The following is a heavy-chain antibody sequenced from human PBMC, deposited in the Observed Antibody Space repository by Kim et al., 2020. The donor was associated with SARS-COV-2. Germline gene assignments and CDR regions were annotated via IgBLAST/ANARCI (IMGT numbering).Heavy chain of an antibody. CDR2: INADSGGT. CDR3: ARAWADNSFDS. J-gene: IGHJ4*02. CDR1: GYTFTDYY. D-gene: IGHD7-27*01. Sequence: ASVKVSCKASGYTFTDYYIHWVRQAPGKGLEWMGCINADSGGTHYAQKFRGRVTMTTDTSINTAHMELTGLRSDDTAVFYCARAWADNSFDSWGQGTLVTVS. V-gene: IGHV1-2*02.